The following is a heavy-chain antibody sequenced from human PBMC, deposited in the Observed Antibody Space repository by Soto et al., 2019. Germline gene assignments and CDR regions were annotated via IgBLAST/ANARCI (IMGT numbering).Heavy chain of an antibody. V-gene: IGHV1-18*01. J-gene: IGHJ4*02. Sequence: QVQLVQSGAEVKKPGASVKVSCKASGYTFTSYGISWVRQAPGQGLEWMGWISAYNGNTNYAQKLQGRVTMTTDTSTSKAYMELRSLRSDDTAGYYCASVDIVVGVAATFDYWGQGTLVTVSS. D-gene: IGHD2-15*01. CDR3: ASVDIVVGVAATFDY. CDR1: GYTFTSYG. CDR2: ISAYNGNT.